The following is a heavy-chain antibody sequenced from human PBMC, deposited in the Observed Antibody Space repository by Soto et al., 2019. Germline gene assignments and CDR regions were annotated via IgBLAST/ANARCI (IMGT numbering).Heavy chain of an antibody. CDR2: INHSGST. J-gene: IGHJ6*02. V-gene: IGHV4-34*01. D-gene: IGHD6-13*01. Sequence: PSETLSLTCAVYGGSFSGYYWSWIRQPPGKGLELIGEINHSGSTNYNPSLKSRVTISVDTSKNQFSLKLSSVTAADTAVYYCARGVSSSWYDYYYGMDVWGQGTTVTVSS. CDR1: GGSFSGYY. CDR3: ARGVSSSWYDYYYGMDV.